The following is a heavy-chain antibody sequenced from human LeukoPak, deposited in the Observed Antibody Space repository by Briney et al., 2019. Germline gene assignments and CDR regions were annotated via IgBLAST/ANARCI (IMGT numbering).Heavy chain of an antibody. CDR1: GGTFRANTNFWGWNSTDN. Sequence: SETLSLTCSVSGGTFRANTNFWGWNSTDNWGWIRQPPRKGLEWIGSVHFSGPTCYHPSLQSRFPISVDTSKKQFSLEGTSVSASDTALSYCARQRDTASFGAFDIWGQGTLVTVSS. CDR2: VHFSGPT. D-gene: IGHD5-18*01. J-gene: IGHJ3*02. V-gene: IGHV4-39*01. CDR3: ARQRDTASFGAFDI.